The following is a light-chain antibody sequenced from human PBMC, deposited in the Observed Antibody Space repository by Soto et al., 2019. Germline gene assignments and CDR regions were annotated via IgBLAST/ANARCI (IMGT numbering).Light chain of an antibody. V-gene: IGLV2-23*01. Sequence: QSVLTQPASASGSPGQSITISCTGTSSDVGSDTLVSWYQQHPGKAPKLMIYEGSKRPSGVANLFSGYKSGNTASLTISGLHAEDEADYYCCSYAGSSTWVFGGGTKLTVL. CDR1: SSDVGSDTL. CDR2: EGS. CDR3: CSYAGSSTWV. J-gene: IGLJ3*02.